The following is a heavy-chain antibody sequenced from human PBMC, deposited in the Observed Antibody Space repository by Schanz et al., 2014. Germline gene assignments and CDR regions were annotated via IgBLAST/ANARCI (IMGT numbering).Heavy chain of an antibody. CDR1: GYTFTGYY. Sequence: QVQLVQSGAEVKRPGASVKVSCKTSGYTFTGYYMHWVRQAPGHGLEWLGRFTHISQKFQGRVTMTRDTSSTTAYMELNSLRSDDTAVYYCARGWGYDALTGYGFWGQGTLVTVSS. CDR3: ARGWGYDALTGYGF. D-gene: IGHD3-9*01. J-gene: IGHJ4*02. V-gene: IGHV1-2*06. CDR2: FT.